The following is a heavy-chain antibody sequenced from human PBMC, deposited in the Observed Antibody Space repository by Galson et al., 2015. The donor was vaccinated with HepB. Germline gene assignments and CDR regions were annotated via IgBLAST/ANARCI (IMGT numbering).Heavy chain of an antibody. CDR3: AAEYYYDSSGYYYAGAFDI. D-gene: IGHD3-22*01. J-gene: IGHJ3*02. CDR2: IVVGSGNT. V-gene: IGHV1-58*01. Sequence: SVKVSCKASGFTFTSSAVQWVRQARGQRLEWIGWIVVGSGNTNYAQKFQERVTITRDMSTSTAYMELSSLRSEDTAVYYCAAEYYYDSSGYYYAGAFDIWGQGTMVTASS. CDR1: GFTFTSSA.